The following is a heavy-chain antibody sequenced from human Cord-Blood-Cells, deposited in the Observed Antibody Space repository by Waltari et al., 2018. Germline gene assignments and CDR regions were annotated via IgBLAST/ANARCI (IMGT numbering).Heavy chain of an antibody. Sequence: QVQLQQWGAGLLKPSETLSLTCAVYGGSFSGYYWSWIRQPPGKGLEWIGEINHSGSTNYNPSRKSRVTISVDTSKNQFSLKLSSVTAADTAVYYCARGYRGGYYYYWGQGTLVTVSS. CDR3: ARGYRGGYYYY. V-gene: IGHV4-34*01. CDR1: GGSFSGYY. J-gene: IGHJ4*02. D-gene: IGHD3-22*01. CDR2: INHSGST.